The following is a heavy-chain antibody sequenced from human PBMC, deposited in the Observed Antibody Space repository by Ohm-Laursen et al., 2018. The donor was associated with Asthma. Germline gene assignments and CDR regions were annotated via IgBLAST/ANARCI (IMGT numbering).Heavy chain of an antibody. CDR2: ISSSSSYI. J-gene: IGHJ4*02. Sequence: SLRLSCAASGFTFSSYSMNWVRQAPGKGLEWVSSISSSSSYIYYADSVKGRFTISRDNAKNSLYLQMNSLRAEDTAVYYCARGRGYCSGGSCSLWVYWGQGTLVTVSS. D-gene: IGHD2-15*01. CDR1: GFTFSSYS. CDR3: ARGRGYCSGGSCSLWVY. V-gene: IGHV3-21*01.